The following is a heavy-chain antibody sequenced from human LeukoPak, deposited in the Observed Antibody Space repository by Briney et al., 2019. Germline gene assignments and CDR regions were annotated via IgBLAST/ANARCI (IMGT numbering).Heavy chain of an antibody. V-gene: IGHV1-18*01. CDR1: GYTFTSYG. CDR2: ISAYNGNT. CDR3: ARVLDQNYDYVWGSYRHLDY. Sequence: WASVKVSCKASGYTFTSYGISWVRQAPGQGLEWMGWISAYNGNTNYAQKLQGRVTMTTDTSTSTAYMELRSLRSDDTAAYYCARVLDQNYDYVWGSYRHLDYWGQGTLVTVSS. J-gene: IGHJ4*02. D-gene: IGHD3-16*02.